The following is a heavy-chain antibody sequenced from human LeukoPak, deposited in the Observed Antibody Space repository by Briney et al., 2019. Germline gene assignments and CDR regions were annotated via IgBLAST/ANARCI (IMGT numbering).Heavy chain of an antibody. CDR3: ATNPGKGPLDY. Sequence: HPGGSLRLSCAASGSTFSGYGMHWVRQAPGKGLEWVSFIKYDGSKTYYPDSVKGRFTISRDDSKKTVYLQLTSLRAEDMAVYYCATNPGKGPLDYWGQGTLVTVSS. CDR2: IKYDGSKT. CDR1: GSTFSGYG. V-gene: IGHV3-30*02. D-gene: IGHD3-10*01. J-gene: IGHJ4*02.